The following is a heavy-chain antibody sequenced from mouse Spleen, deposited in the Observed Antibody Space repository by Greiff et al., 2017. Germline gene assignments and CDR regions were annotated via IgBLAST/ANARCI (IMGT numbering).Heavy chain of an antibody. V-gene: IGHV1-64*01. CDR3: ARYPITTATSFDY. CDR1: GYTFTSYW. J-gene: IGHJ2*01. Sequence: QVQLQQPGAELVKPGASVKLSCKASGYTFTSYWMHWVKQRPGQGLEWIGMIHPNSGSTNYNEKFKSKATLTVDKSSSTAYMQLSSLTSEDSAVYYCARYPITTATSFDYWGQGTTLTVSS. D-gene: IGHD1-2*01. CDR2: IHPNSGST.